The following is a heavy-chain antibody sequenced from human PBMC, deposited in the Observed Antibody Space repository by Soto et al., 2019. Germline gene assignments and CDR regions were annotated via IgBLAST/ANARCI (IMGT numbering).Heavy chain of an antibody. Sequence: QLQLQESGPGLVKPSETLSLTGSVSIASLSSSTYYWSWTRQPPGRGPEWIGRRYSSGNTYYKPYLKSRVSISIDTSRNQFSLKLTSVTAADTGVYYCASSSPFHYWGPGILVTVSS. D-gene: IGHD6-6*01. V-gene: IGHV4-39*01. CDR3: ASSSPFHY. J-gene: IGHJ4*02. CDR2: RYSSGNT. CDR1: IASLSSSTYY.